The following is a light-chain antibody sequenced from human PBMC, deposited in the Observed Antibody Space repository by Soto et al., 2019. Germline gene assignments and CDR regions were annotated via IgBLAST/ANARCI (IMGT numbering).Light chain of an antibody. J-gene: IGKJ4*01. Sequence: DIVMTQSPDSLAVSLGERATINCKSSQSVLYSSNNKNYLAWYQQKPGQPPKLLIYWASTRESGVPDRFSGSGSGTDFTLTISSLQAEDVAVYYCQQYYSTPFPFGGWTTVDIX. CDR2: WAS. CDR1: QSVLYSSNNKNY. V-gene: IGKV4-1*01. CDR3: QQYYSTPFP.